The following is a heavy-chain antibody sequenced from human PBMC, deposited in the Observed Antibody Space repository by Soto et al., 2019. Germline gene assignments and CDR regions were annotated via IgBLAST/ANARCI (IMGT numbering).Heavy chain of an antibody. CDR2: IIPALGTA. CDR3: ARPDFVNYWDFAL. J-gene: IGHJ2*01. Sequence: QDQLVQSGAEVKKPGSSVKVSCKASGGTFSSHTFSWVRQAPGQGLEWMGRIIPALGTATYAQKFQGRVTITADESATTVYMELNSLRSEDTAVYYCARPDFVNYWDFALWGRGTLVTVSS. V-gene: IGHV1-69*08. D-gene: IGHD3-16*02. CDR1: GGTFSSHT.